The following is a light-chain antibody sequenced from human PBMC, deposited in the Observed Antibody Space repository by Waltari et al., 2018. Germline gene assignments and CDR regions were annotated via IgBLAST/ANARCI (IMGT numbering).Light chain of an antibody. CDR3: QQYTSSIMYT. Sequence: TPSCRSSESLTKRYLAWYQQKPGQAPRLLIYGASSRAAGIPYRFSGSGSGTDFTLTISRLEPEDFAVYYCQQYTSSIMYTFGQGTKLEIK. J-gene: IGKJ2*01. CDR2: GAS. V-gene: IGKV3-20*01. CDR1: ESLTKRY.